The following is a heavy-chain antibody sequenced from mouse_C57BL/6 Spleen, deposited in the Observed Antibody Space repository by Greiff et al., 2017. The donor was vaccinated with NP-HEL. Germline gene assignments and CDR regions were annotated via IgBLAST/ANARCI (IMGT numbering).Heavy chain of an antibody. CDR1: GYTFTDYN. V-gene: IGHV1-18*01. Sequence: EVQLQQSGPELVKPGASVKIPCKASGYTFTDYNMDWVKQSHGKSLEWIGDINPNNGGTIYNQKFKGKATLTVDKSSSTAYMGLRSLTSEDTAGYYCARAYYGYGGFAYWGQGTLVTVSA. CDR3: ARAYYGYGGFAY. J-gene: IGHJ3*01. D-gene: IGHD2-9*01. CDR2: INPNNGGT.